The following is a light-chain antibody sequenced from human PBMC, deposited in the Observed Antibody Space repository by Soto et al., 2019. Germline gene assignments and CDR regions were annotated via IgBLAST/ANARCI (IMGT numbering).Light chain of an antibody. V-gene: IGKV3-11*01. CDR1: QSVSRY. CDR2: DAS. CDR3: QQRSDWPPIT. Sequence: EIVLTQSPATLSLSPVERAALSCRASQSVSRYLAWYQQKPGQAPRLLIYDASNRATGIPARFSGSGSGTDFTLTISSLEPEDFAVYYCQQRSDWPPITFGQGTRLEIK. J-gene: IGKJ5*01.